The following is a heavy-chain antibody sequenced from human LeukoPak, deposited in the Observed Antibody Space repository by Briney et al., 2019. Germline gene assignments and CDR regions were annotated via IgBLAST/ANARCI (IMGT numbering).Heavy chain of an antibody. V-gene: IGHV1-8*01. CDR3: AKDFFRGYDSSGYYVAS. CDR2: MNPNSGNT. CDR1: GYTFTSYD. D-gene: IGHD3-22*01. J-gene: IGHJ4*02. Sequence: ASVKVSCKASGYTFTSYDINWVRQATGQGLEWMGWMNPNSGNTGYAQKFQGRVTMTRNTSISTAYMELSSLRSEDTAVYYCAKDFFRGYDSSGYYVASWGQGTLVTVSS.